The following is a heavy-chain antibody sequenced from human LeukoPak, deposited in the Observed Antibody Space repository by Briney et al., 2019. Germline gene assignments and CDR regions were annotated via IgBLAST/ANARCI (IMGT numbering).Heavy chain of an antibody. Sequence: PGGSLRLSCAASGFIFSSYTMNWVRQAPGKGLEWVSYISSTGSTKYYAGSVKGRFTVSRDNARNSLYLQMNSLRAEDTAVYYCARVTTNYYGSGSYYNMGGYYFDYWGQGTLVTVSS. CDR1: GFIFSSYT. D-gene: IGHD3-10*01. V-gene: IGHV3-48*01. CDR3: ARVTTNYYGSGSYYNMGGYYFDY. J-gene: IGHJ4*02. CDR2: ISSTGSTK.